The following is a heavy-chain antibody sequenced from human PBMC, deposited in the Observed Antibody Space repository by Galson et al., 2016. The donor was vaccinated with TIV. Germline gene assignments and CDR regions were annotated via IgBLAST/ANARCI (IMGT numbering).Heavy chain of an antibody. CDR3: ARQYDFGDYRGDAFDI. V-gene: IGHV5-51*03. CDR2: VNPGGSII. J-gene: IGHJ3*02. CDR1: GYRFTSYW. D-gene: IGHD4-17*01. Sequence: QSGAEVKKPGESLKISCKASGYRFTSYWIAWVRQVPGKGLEWVGVVNPGGSIIRYSPPFQGQVTIPSDKSINTAYLQWISLKASDTATYYCARQYDFGDYRGDAFDIWGQGTMVIVSS.